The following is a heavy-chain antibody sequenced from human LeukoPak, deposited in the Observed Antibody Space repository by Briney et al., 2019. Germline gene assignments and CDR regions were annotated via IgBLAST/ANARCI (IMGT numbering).Heavy chain of an antibody. J-gene: IGHJ4*02. Sequence: PGRSLRLSCAASGFTFSSYGMHWVRQAPGKGLEWVAVISYDGSNKYYADSVKGRFTISRDNAKNSLYLQMNSLRAEDTAVYYCAKPGIAAAGSFFDYWGQGTLVTVSS. D-gene: IGHD6-13*01. CDR1: GFTFSSYG. V-gene: IGHV3-30*18. CDR3: AKPGIAAAGSFFDY. CDR2: ISYDGSNK.